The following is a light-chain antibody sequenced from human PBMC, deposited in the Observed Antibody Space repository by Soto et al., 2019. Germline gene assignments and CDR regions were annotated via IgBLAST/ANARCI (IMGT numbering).Light chain of an antibody. J-gene: IGKJ1*01. CDR1: QSLIHSDGNTY. V-gene: IGKV2-30*02. CDR2: EVS. Sequence: DVVMTQCPLSLPVTLGQPASISCRSSQSLIHSDGNTYLSWLQQRPGQSPRRLIYEVSDRDSGVPDRFTGSGSGTDFTLKISRVEAEDVGVYYCMQGTHWPWTFGQGTEVEIK. CDR3: MQGTHWPWT.